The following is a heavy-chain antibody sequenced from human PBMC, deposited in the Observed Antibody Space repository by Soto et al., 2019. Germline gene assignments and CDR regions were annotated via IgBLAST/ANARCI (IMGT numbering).Heavy chain of an antibody. Sequence: QVQLVQSGAEVKKPGASVKVSCKASGYTFTSYGISWVRQAPGQGLEWMGWISAYNGNTNYAQKLQGRVTMTTDTSTSTACMELRSVRSDDTAVYYCALGCVGFGSCSGGSCYFDYWGQGTLVTVSS. J-gene: IGHJ4*02. CDR1: GYTFTSYG. CDR3: ALGCVGFGSCSGGSCYFDY. CDR2: ISAYNGNT. D-gene: IGHD2-15*01. V-gene: IGHV1-18*01.